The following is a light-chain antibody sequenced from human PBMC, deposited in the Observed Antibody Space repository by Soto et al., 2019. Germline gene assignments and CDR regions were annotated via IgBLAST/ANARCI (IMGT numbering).Light chain of an antibody. CDR3: HQYSSYKWT. J-gene: IGKJ1*01. CDR2: DAS. CDR1: QSISTW. V-gene: IGKV1-5*01. Sequence: DIQMTQSPSTLSASVGDRVTITCRASQSISTWLAWFQQKPGKAPKLLMYDASTLESGVPSRFSGSGSWTEFTLALSSLQPEDFATYHCHQYSSYKWTFGQGTKVEIK.